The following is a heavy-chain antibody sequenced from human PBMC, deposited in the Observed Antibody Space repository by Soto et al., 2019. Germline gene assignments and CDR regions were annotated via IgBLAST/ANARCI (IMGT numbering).Heavy chain of an antibody. D-gene: IGHD3-10*02. Sequence: QVQLQESGPGLVKPSQTLSLTCTVSGGSISSGGYYWNWIRQHPGKGLEWIGYIYYRGRTYYNPSLKSRVSMSVDTSKNQFSLKLSSVTAAYTAVYYCARSVFAWGQGTLVTVSS. V-gene: IGHV4-31*03. CDR2: IYYRGRT. CDR1: GGSISSGGYY. CDR3: ARSVFA. J-gene: IGHJ5*02.